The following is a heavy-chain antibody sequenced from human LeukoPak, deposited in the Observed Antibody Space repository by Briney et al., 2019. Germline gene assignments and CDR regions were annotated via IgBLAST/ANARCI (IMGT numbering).Heavy chain of an antibody. CDR2: ISYDGSNK. J-gene: IGHJ3*02. CDR3: AKESDDAFDI. V-gene: IGHV3-30*18. CDR1: GFTFSSYG. Sequence: PGRSLRLSCAASGFTFSSYGMHWVRQAPGKGLEWVAVISYDGSNKYYADSVKGRFTISRDNSKNTLYLQMNSLRAEDTAVYYCAKESDDAFDIWGQGTMVTVSS.